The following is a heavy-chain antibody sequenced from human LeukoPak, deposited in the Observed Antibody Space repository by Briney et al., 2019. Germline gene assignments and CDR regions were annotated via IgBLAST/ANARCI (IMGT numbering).Heavy chain of an antibody. CDR2: INWNGGST. V-gene: IGHV3-20*04. J-gene: IGHJ6*03. CDR1: GFTFDDYG. Sequence: PGGSLRLACAASGFTFDDYGMSWVRQAPGKGLEWVAGINWNGGSTGYADSVKGRFTISRDNAKNSLYLQMNRLRAEDTALYYCARALYSYGYYYYYYMDVWGKGTTVTVSS. D-gene: IGHD5-18*01. CDR3: ARALYSYGYYYYYYMDV.